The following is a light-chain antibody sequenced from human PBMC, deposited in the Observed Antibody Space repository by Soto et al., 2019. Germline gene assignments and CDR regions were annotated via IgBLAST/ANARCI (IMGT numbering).Light chain of an antibody. J-gene: IGKJ2*01. CDR3: LQDYDFPYT. Sequence: GDSVIITFRASQDIRVDVGWLQQRPGHAPNLLIYAASTLHTGVPSTFTGSGSGTDFTLTINDLQPEDVATYFCLQDYDFPYTFGQGTQVEIK. CDR2: AAS. CDR1: QDIRVD. V-gene: IGKV1-6*01.